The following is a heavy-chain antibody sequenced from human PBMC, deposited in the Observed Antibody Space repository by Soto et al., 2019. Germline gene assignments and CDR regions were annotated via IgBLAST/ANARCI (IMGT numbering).Heavy chain of an antibody. CDR2: IRSKAYGGTT. J-gene: IGHJ4*02. Sequence: SLRLSCTTSGFTFGDYAMSWFRQAPGKGLEWVGFIRSKAYGGTTEYAASVKGRFTISRDDSKSIAYLQMNSLKTEDTAVYYCTYDFWSGYYRFDYWGQGTLVTVSS. V-gene: IGHV3-49*03. D-gene: IGHD3-3*01. CDR1: GFTFGDYA. CDR3: TYDFWSGYYRFDY.